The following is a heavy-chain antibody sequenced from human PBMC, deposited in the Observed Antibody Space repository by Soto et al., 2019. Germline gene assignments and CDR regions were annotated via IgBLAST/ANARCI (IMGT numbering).Heavy chain of an antibody. J-gene: IGHJ5*02. Sequence: ASVKVSCKASGYTFTSYYIHWVRQAPGQGLEWMGIINPSGGSTSYAQKFQGRVTMTRDTSTSTVYMELSSLRSEDTAVYYCARGVVPAAIHNWFDPWGQGTLVTVS. V-gene: IGHV1-46*01. CDR1: GYTFTSYY. CDR3: ARGVVPAAIHNWFDP. CDR2: INPSGGST. D-gene: IGHD2-2*02.